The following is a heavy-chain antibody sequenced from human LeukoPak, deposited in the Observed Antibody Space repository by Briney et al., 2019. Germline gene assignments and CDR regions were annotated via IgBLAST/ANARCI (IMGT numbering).Heavy chain of an antibody. CDR2: ISSGGGLT. CDR3: AKDLRIRAGVPDY. CDR1: GFTFSTYA. D-gene: IGHD2-8*01. Sequence: GGSLRLSCAAYGFTFSTYAMSWVRQDPGKGLEWVSTISSGGGLTYYSDSVKGRFTISRDSSKNTLCLQMNSLRAEDTAVYYCAKDLRIRAGVPDYWGQGTLVTVSS. J-gene: IGHJ4*02. V-gene: IGHV3-23*01.